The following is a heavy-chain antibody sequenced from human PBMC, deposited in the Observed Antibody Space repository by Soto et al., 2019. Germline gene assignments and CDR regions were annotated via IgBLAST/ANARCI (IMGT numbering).Heavy chain of an antibody. CDR1: GFTFSSYG. V-gene: IGHV3-33*01. CDR2: IWYDGSNK. CDR3: ARDGGSSALYYFEY. Sequence: QVQLVESGGGVVQPGRSLRLSCAASGFTFSSYGMHWVRQAPGKGLEWVAVIWYDGSNKYYADSVKGRFTISRDNSKNPLYLQMNSLRAEDTAVYYCARDGGSSALYYFEYWGQGTLVTVSS. D-gene: IGHD3-10*01. J-gene: IGHJ4*02.